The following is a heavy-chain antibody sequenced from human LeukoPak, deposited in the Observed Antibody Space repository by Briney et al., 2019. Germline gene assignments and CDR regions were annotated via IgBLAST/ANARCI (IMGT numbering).Heavy chain of an antibody. V-gene: IGHV3-43*02. D-gene: IGHD3-22*01. CDR3: AKDITDYYDSSGREGMDV. Sequence: PGGSLRLSCAAYGFTFDDYAMHWVRQAPGKGLEWVSLISGDGGSTYYADSVKGRFTISRDNSKNSLYLQMNSLRTEDTALYYCAKDITDYYDSSGREGMDVWGQGTTVTVSS. J-gene: IGHJ6*02. CDR2: ISGDGGST. CDR1: GFTFDDYA.